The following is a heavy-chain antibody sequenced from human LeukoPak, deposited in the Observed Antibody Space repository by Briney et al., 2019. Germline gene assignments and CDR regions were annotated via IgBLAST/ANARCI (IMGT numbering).Heavy chain of an antibody. D-gene: IGHD6-19*01. J-gene: IGHJ4*02. CDR2: IYISGIT. CDR1: GGSISSYY. Sequence: SETLSLTCTVSGGSISSYYWSWIRQPAGKGLEWIGRIYISGITNYNPSLKSRVTMSVDTSKNQFSLNLSSVTAPDTAVYYCSREYSSGWYDYWGQGMLVTVSS. CDR3: SREYSSGWYDY. V-gene: IGHV4-4*07.